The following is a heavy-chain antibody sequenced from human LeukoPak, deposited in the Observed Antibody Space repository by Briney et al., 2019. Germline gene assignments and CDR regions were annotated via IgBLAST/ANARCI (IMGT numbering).Heavy chain of an antibody. V-gene: IGHV4-59*08. J-gene: IGHJ5*02. CDR2: IYDSGNT. CDR3: ARLGYSNNNWFDP. D-gene: IGHD4-11*01. Sequence: SETLSLTCTVSGPFIKTYYWSWIRQVPGKGLEWIGHIYDSGNTNYNPSLKSRVTILADTSKSQFSLKLNSVTAADTAVYYCARLGYSNNNWFDPWGQGTLVTVSS. CDR1: GPFIKTYY.